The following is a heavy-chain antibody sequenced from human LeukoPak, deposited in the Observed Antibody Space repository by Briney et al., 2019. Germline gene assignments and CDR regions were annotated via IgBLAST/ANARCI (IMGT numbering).Heavy chain of an antibody. CDR1: GGSIKSNNW. D-gene: IGHD3-22*01. CDR3: ARDRSPEGYYDSSHWDYYHGMDV. Sequence: SETLSLTCAVSGGSIKSNNWWSWVRQPPGKGLEWIGEIYHSGSTNYNPSLESRVTVSVDKSKNQFSLNLSSVTAADTAMYYCARDRSPEGYYDSSHWDYYHGMDVWGQGTTVTVSS. CDR2: IYHSGST. V-gene: IGHV4-4*02. J-gene: IGHJ6*02.